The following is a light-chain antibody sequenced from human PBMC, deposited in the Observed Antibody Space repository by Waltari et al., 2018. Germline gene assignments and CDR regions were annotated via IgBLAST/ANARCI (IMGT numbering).Light chain of an antibody. CDR1: QSVGTS. V-gene: IGKV3-20*01. CDR3: QHYVRLPAT. J-gene: IGKJ1*01. Sequence: EVVLTQSLGTLSLSLGERATLACRASQSVGTSLAWYQQKPGQAPRLLIYGASRRATGIPDRFSGSGSGTDFSLTISRLEPEDFAVYYCQHYVRLPATFGQGTKVEI. CDR2: GAS.